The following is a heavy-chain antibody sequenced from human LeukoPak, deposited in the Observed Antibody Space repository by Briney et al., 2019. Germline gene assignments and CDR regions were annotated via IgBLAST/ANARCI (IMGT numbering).Heavy chain of an antibody. Sequence: QTGGSLRLSCTAPGFNFDDYAMTWGRQAPGKGLEWVGFIRSKVYGGTPEYAASVKGRFTISRDDSKGIAYLQMNSLKTEDTAVYYCTRDQTPYYWGQGTLVTVSS. J-gene: IGHJ4*02. CDR2: IRSKVYGGTP. CDR1: GFNFDDYA. CDR3: TRDQTPYY. V-gene: IGHV3-49*04.